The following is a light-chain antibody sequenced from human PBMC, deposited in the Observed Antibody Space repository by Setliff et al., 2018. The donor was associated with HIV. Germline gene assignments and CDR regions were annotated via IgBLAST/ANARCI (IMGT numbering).Light chain of an antibody. J-gene: IGLJ3*02. Sequence: SALTQPASVSGSPGQSITISCIGSSNDIGAFNHVSWYQQHPGRAPKHLIYGVTSRPSGVSNRFSGSKTANTASLTISGLQAEDEADYYCTSLTASTTWVFGGGTK. CDR1: SNDIGAFNH. CDR3: TSLTASTTWV. V-gene: IGLV2-14*01. CDR2: GVT.